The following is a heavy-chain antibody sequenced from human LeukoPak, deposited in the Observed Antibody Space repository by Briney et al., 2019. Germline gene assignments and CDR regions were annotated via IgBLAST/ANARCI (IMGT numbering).Heavy chain of an antibody. V-gene: IGHV1-2*02. CDR1: GYTFSDYY. CDR2: INPNTGLT. D-gene: IGHD3-10*01. J-gene: IGHJ5*02. Sequence: ASVKVSCKASGYTFSDYYLHWVRQAPGLGLEWMGWINPNTGLTNYAQKFRGRITMTRDTSNSTAYMDLTSLRSDDTTVYYCAKDPLWYGEGNWFDPWGQGTLVTASS. CDR3: AKDPLWYGEGNWFDP.